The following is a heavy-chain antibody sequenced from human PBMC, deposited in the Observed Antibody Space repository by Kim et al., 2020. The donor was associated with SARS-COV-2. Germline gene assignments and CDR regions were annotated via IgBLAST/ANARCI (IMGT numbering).Heavy chain of an antibody. Sequence: GGSLRLSCAASGFSFSDYGMHWVRQVPGKGLEWVAVISYDGGNKHYADSVKGRFTISRDNSKNILSLQMNSLRLEDTATYYCAKEGSRHFDSLFHLGTYYWVRGPLVTVSP. CDR3: AKEGSRHFDSLFHLGTYY. CDR1: GFSFSDYG. CDR2: ISYDGGNK. V-gene: IGHV3-30*18. J-gene: IGHJ4*02. D-gene: IGHD3-9*01.